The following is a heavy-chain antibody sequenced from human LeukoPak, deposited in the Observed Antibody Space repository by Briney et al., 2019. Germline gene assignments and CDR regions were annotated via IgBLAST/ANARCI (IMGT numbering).Heavy chain of an antibody. Sequence: PGGSLRLSCAASGFTFSSFAMGWLRQAPGKGLEWVSVMSGDSTVTYYADSVKGRFTISRDNSQNTLFLQMNSLRVEDTAIYYCAKDSYVSGRPLHTFDVWGQGTMVTVSS. J-gene: IGHJ3*01. V-gene: IGHV3-23*01. CDR3: AKDSYVSGRPLHTFDV. CDR2: MSGDSTVT. CDR1: GFTFSSFA. D-gene: IGHD3-10*01.